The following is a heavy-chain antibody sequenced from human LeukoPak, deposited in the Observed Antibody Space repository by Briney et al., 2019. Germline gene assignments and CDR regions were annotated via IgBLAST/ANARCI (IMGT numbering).Heavy chain of an antibody. CDR1: GYTFIDYD. CDR3: ARGGLRAGTGGLDP. CDR2: MNSKSGDT. J-gene: IGHJ5*02. V-gene: IGHV1-8*01. Sequence: ASVKVSCKASGYTFIDYDINWVRQATGQGLEWMGWMNSKSGDTGYAQKFQGRVTMTRKTSINTAYMELSSLRPEDTAVYYCARGGLRAGTGGLDPWAREPWSSSPQ. D-gene: IGHD1-1*01.